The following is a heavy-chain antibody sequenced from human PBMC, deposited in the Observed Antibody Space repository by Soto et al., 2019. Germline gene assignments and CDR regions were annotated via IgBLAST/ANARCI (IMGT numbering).Heavy chain of an antibody. CDR2: IYWDDDK. CDR1: GFSVSTSGVA. J-gene: IGHJ5*02. Sequence: QITLKESGPTLVKPTQTLTLTCTFSGFSVSTSGVAVGWIRQPPGKALEWLALIYWDDDKRYTPSLKSRLTITKDTSKNPVVLTMTNMDPVDTATYYCALRKSSSPSYDHWGQGTLVIVSS. D-gene: IGHD2-2*01. V-gene: IGHV2-5*02. CDR3: ALRKSSSPSYDH.